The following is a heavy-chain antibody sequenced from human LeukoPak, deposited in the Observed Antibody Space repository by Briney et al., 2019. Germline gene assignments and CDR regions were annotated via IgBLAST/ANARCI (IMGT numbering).Heavy chain of an antibody. V-gene: IGHV3-30*18. D-gene: IGHD6-19*01. J-gene: IGHJ4*02. CDR2: ISYDVTDK. Sequence: PWRSLRLSCAASGFTFNSYGMHWVRKAPGKGLEGVAVISYDVTDKYYADSVEGRFTVSGDNSKNTLYLQMNSLRAEDTAVYYCAKRYSSGWYYLDYWGQGTLVTVSS. CDR3: AKRYSSGWYYLDY. CDR1: GFTFNSYG.